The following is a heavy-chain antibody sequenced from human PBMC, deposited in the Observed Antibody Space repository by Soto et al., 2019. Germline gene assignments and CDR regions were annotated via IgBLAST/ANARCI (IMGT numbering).Heavy chain of an antibody. CDR2: IIPIFGTA. CDR3: ARHVPTAGYYYGMDV. Sequence: QVQLVQSGAEVKKPGSSVKISCKASGSTFSSYAISWVRQAPGQGLQWMGGIIPIFGTANYAQKFQGRVTITADESTSTAYMELSSLRSEDTAVYFCARHVPTAGYYYGMDVWGQGTTVTVSS. J-gene: IGHJ6*02. V-gene: IGHV1-69*12. CDR1: GSTFSSYA. D-gene: IGHD2-2*01.